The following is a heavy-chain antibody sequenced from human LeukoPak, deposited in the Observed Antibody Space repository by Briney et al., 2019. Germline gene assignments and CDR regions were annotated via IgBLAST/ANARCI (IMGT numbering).Heavy chain of an antibody. CDR3: ARALAWGGSSYSYYYMDV. CDR2: INPNSGNA. CDR1: GYTFSDYD. Sequence: ASVNVSCKASGYTFSDYDINWVRQATGQGLEWMGWINPNSGNAGYAQKFQGRVTMTRNTSISTAYMELSSLRSEDTAVYYCARALAWGGSSYSYYYMDVWDKGTTVAVSS. V-gene: IGHV1-8*01. J-gene: IGHJ6*03. D-gene: IGHD1-26*01.